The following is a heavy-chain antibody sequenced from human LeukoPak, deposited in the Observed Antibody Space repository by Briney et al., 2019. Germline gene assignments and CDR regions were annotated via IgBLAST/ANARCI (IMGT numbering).Heavy chain of an antibody. D-gene: IGHD3-22*01. CDR3: ARDPVNYYDSSGSGFCDY. CDR1: GFTFSSYW. J-gene: IGHJ4*02. Sequence: TGGSLILSCAASGFTFSSYWMHWVRQAPGKGLVWVSRINSDGSSTSYADSVKGRFTISRDNAKNTLYLQMNSLRAEDTAVYYCARDPVNYYDSSGSGFCDYWGQGTLVTVSS. CDR2: INSDGSST. V-gene: IGHV3-74*01.